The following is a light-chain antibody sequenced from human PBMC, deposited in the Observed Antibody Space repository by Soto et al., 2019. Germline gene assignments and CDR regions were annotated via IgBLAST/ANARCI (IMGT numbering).Light chain of an antibody. CDR1: QSISSY. V-gene: IGKV1-39*01. CDR3: QQNYSNLWT. CDR2: AAS. J-gene: IGKJ2*02. Sequence: DIQMTQSPSSLSASVGDRVTITCRASQSISSYLNWYQQKPGKAPKLLIYAASSLQSGVPSRFSGSGSGTDFTLTISSLQPEDFATYYCQQNYSNLWTFGQGTKLEIK.